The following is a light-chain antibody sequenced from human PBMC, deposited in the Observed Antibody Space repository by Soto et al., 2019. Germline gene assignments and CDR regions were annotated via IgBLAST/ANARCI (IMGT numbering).Light chain of an antibody. CDR1: QSVLYSSNNQNY. Sequence: DIVMTQSPDSLAVSLGERATINCKSSQSVLYSSNNQNYLVWYQQKPGQPPKLLIYWTSTRESGVPDRFSGSGSGTDFTLTISSLQAEDVAVYYCQQYYSTPPTFGQGTKVETK. V-gene: IGKV4-1*01. CDR3: QQYYSTPPT. J-gene: IGKJ1*01. CDR2: WTS.